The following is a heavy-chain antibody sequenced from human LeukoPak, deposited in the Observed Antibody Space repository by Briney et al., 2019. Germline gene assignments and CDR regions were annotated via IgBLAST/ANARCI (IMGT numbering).Heavy chain of an antibody. V-gene: IGHV4-39*01. J-gene: IGHJ4*02. CDR1: GGSISSSSYY. CDR2: IYYSGST. D-gene: IGHD5-12*01. CDR3: ARHSGYSGYDFDY. Sequence: SETLSLTCTVSGGSISSSSYYWGCIRQPPGKGLEWSGSIYYSGSTYYNPSLKSRVTISVDTSKNQFSLKLSSVTAADTAVYYCARHSGYSGYDFDYWGQGTLVTVSS.